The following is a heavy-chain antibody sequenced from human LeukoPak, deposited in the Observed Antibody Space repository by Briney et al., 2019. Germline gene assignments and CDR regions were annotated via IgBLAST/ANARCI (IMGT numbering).Heavy chain of an antibody. J-gene: IGHJ4*02. CDR1: GGSLGSYY. CDR3: ARRGPGAGRYFDY. Sequence: SETLSLTCTVSGGSLGSYYWSWIRQPPGKGLEWIGYIYYSGSTNYNPSLKSRVTMSVDTSKKQFSLKLSSVTAADTAVYYCARRGPGAGRYFDYWGQGTLVTVSS. V-gene: IGHV4-59*01. D-gene: IGHD6-6*01. CDR2: IYYSGST.